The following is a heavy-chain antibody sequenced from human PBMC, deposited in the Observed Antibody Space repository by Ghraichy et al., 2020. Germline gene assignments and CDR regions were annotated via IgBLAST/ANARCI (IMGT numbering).Heavy chain of an antibody. Sequence: KRKGWVRGNNDSRNYEEKFQGRVTMTTDTSTTTAYMELWNLRSDDTAVYYCARDVSYGKHDYWGQGTLVTVSS. CDR2: VRGNNDSR. D-gene: IGHD1-26*01. CDR3: ARDVSYGKHDY. J-gene: IGHJ4*02. V-gene: IGHV1-18*01.